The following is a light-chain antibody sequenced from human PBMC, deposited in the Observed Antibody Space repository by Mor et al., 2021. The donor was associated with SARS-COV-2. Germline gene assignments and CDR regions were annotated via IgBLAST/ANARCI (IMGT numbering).Light chain of an antibody. J-gene: IGKJ5*01. CDR2: LGS. Sequence: QTNGYNYLECYLQKPGQSPQLLIFLGSNRASGVPDRFSGSGSGTDFTLKISRVEAEDVGIYYCMQALQTPTFGQGTRLEIK. V-gene: IGKV2-28*01. CDR1: QTNGYNY. CDR3: MQALQTPT.